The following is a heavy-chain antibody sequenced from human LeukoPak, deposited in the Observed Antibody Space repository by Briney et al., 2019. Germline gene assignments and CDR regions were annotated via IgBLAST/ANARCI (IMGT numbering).Heavy chain of an antibody. CDR1: GFNATSNY. V-gene: IGHV3-53*04. D-gene: IGHD3-16*01. J-gene: IGHJ5*02. CDR2: IYTGGTT. CDR3: ARGGFYTDRFDP. Sequence: GGSLRLSCAASGFNATSNYMSWVRQAPGKGLEWVSVIYTGGTTYYADSVKGRFTMSRHNSKDTLFLQMDGLRAEDTAVYYCARGGFYTDRFDPWGQGTLVTVSS.